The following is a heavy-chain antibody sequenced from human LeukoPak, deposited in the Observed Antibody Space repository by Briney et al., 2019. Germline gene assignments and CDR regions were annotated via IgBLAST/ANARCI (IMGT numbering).Heavy chain of an antibody. V-gene: IGHV3-33*06. D-gene: IGHD1-26*01. J-gene: IGHJ4*02. CDR1: GFTFSSYN. CDR2: IWYDGSNK. CDR3: AKDLGRYRNNYFDY. Sequence: GRSLRLSCAASGFTFSSYNMHCVRQAPGKGLEWVAVIWYDGSNKYCADSVKGRFTISRDNSKNTLYLQMNSLRAEDTAVYYCAKDLGRYRNNYFDYWGQGTLVTVSS.